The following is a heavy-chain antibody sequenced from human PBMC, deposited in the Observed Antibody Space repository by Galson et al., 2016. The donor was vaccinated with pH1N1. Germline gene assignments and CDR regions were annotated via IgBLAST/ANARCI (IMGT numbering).Heavy chain of an antibody. J-gene: IGHJ4*02. CDR3: TRAVGGRDAY. D-gene: IGHD5-24*01. Sequence: SLRLSCAASAFTFSSYAMHWVRQAPGKGLEWVAVISYDGSNKFYADSVKGRFTISRDNSKNTLYLQMNSLRAEDTAVYYCTRAVGGRDAYWGQGTLVTVSS. V-gene: IGHV3-30-3*01. CDR2: ISYDGSNK. CDR1: AFTFSSYA.